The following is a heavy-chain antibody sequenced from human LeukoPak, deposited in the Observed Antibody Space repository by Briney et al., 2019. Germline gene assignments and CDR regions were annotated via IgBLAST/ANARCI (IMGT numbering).Heavy chain of an antibody. D-gene: IGHD2-2*01. CDR2: IYYDASNK. CDR3: ARDRSRYVDY. V-gene: IGHV3-33*01. Sequence: SGGSLRLSCAASGFTFRSSGMHWVRQAPGKGLEWVAVIYYDASNKLHADSVKGRFTISRDNSKNMLYLQMNSLRADDTAVYYCARDRSRYVDYWGQGTLVTVSS. J-gene: IGHJ4*02. CDR1: GFTFRSSG.